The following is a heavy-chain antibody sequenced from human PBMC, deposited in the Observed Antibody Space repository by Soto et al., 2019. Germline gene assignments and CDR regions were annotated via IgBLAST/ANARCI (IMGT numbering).Heavy chain of an antibody. Sequence: SETLSLTCGVSGGFISSTSYSWVWIRQSPGKGLEWIGTIYHSGSTHYNPSLKSRVTTSVDTSKNHFSLPLSSVTAADTAVYYCARAVFCTDGFCFPNWLDPWGQGILVTVSS. CDR2: IYHSGST. J-gene: IGHJ5*02. CDR3: ARAVFCTDGFCFPNWLDP. CDR1: GGFISSTSYS. D-gene: IGHD2-8*01. V-gene: IGHV4-39*02.